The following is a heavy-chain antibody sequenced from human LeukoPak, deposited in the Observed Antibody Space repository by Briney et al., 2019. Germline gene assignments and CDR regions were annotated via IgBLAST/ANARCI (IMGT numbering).Heavy chain of an antibody. J-gene: IGHJ4*02. CDR3: TREWDNWNDGFDY. V-gene: IGHV3-49*04. D-gene: IGHD1-1*01. CDR1: GLTFSRYA. CDR2: IRSKAYGGTT. Sequence: QAGGSLRLSCPTSGLTFSRYAMSWVRQAPGRGLEWVGFIRSKAYGGTTEYAASVKGRFTIPRDNSKSIAYLQMNSLKTEDTAVYYCTREWDNWNDGFDYWGQGTLVTVSS.